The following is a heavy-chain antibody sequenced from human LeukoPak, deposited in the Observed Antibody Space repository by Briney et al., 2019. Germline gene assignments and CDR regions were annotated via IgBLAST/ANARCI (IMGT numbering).Heavy chain of an antibody. V-gene: IGHV3-33*01. Sequence: SGGSLRLSCAASGFTFSNYGMHWVRQAPGKGLEWVAVIWYDGSNKYYADSVKGRFTISRDNSKNTLYLQMNSLRAEDTAVCYCAAYSGSSPGGDYWGQGTLVTVSS. CDR1: GFTFSNYG. D-gene: IGHD1-26*01. CDR2: IWYDGSNK. CDR3: AAYSGSSPGGDY. J-gene: IGHJ4*02.